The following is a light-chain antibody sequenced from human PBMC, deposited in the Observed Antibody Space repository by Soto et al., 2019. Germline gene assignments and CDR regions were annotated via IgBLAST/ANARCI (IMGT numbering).Light chain of an antibody. J-gene: IGKJ1*01. V-gene: IGKV3D-20*02. CDR2: QTS. CDR1: QSVSSSY. Sequence: EIVLTQSPVTLSLSPGERATLSCRASQSVSSSYLAWYQQKPGQAPRLLIYQTSIRAAGIPARFSASGSGTDFTLTISDVQPEDFALYYCHQRQSWPRTFGQRTKVDI. CDR3: HQRQSWPRT.